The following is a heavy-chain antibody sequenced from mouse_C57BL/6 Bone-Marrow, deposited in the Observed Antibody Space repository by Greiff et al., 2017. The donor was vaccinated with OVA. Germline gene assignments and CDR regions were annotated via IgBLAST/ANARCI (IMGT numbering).Heavy chain of an antibody. D-gene: IGHD2-5*01. CDR1: GYAFSSYW. CDR3: ARGYYSNYDYYAMDY. Sequence: QVQLQQSGAELVKPGASVKISCKASGYAFSSYWMNWVKQRPGKGLEWIGQIYPGDGDTNYNGKFKGKATLTADKSSSTAYMQLSSLTSEDSAVYFCARGYYSNYDYYAMDYWGQGTSVTVSS. V-gene: IGHV1-80*01. J-gene: IGHJ4*01. CDR2: IYPGDGDT.